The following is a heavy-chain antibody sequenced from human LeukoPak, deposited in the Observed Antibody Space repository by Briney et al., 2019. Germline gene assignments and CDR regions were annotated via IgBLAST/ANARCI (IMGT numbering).Heavy chain of an antibody. D-gene: IGHD2-21*02. CDR3: ARVPGVATGSYYFDS. J-gene: IGHJ4*02. V-gene: IGHV4-59*01. CDR1: GGSINSYY. Sequence: PSETLSLTCNVSGGSINSYYWSWIRQPPGKRLEWVGYTFYSGSTDYNPSLKSRVTMSLDTPKNQFSLKLTSVTATDTAVYYCARVPGVATGSYYFDSWGKGTLVTVSP. CDR2: TFYSGST.